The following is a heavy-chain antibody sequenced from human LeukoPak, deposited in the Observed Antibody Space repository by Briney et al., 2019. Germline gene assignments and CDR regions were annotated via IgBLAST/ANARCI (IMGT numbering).Heavy chain of an antibody. D-gene: IGHD3-10*01. Sequence: SETLSLTCTVSGGSISSSSYYWGWIRQPTGKGLEWIGSLYYSGSTYYNPSLKSRVTISVDTSKNQFSLKVTSVTATDTAVYCARGYGSGSYYPFDYWGQRTLVTVSS. CDR1: GGSISSSSYY. V-gene: IGHV4-39*01. CDR3: ARGYGSGSYYPFDY. J-gene: IGHJ4*02. CDR2: LYYSGST.